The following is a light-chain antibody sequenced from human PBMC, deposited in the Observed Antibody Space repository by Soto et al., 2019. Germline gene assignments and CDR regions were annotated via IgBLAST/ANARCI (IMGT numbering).Light chain of an antibody. CDR3: QQRSNWPLT. CDR2: DAS. V-gene: IGKV3-11*01. Sequence: EIVLTQSPATLSLSPGERATLSCRASQSVSTYLAWYQQEPGQAPRLLIYDASNRASGIPARFSGSGSGTDFTLTIRSLEPEDFAVYYCQQRSNWPLTFGGGTKVDIK. J-gene: IGKJ4*01. CDR1: QSVSTY.